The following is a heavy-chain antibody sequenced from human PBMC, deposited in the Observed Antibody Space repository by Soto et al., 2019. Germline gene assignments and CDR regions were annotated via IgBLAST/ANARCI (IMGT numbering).Heavy chain of an antibody. CDR3: AKCRGVRYFDWLLSGGEAFGVDY. Sequence: QVPLVESGGGVVQPGRSLRLSCAASGFTFSSYGMHWVRQAPGKGLEWVAVISYDGSNKYYADSVKGRFTISRDNSKNTLYLQMNSLRAEDTAVYYCAKCRGVRYFDWLLSGGEAFGVDYWGQGTLVTVSS. J-gene: IGHJ4*02. CDR2: ISYDGSNK. V-gene: IGHV3-30*18. D-gene: IGHD3-9*01. CDR1: GFTFSSYG.